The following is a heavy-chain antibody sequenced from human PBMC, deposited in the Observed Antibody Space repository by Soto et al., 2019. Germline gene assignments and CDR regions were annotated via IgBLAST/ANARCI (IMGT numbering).Heavy chain of an antibody. CDR1: GGSISSSSYY. CDR2: IYYSGST. J-gene: IGHJ4*02. Sequence: SETLSLTCTVSGGSISSSSYYWGWIRQPPGKGLEWIGSIYYSGSTYYNPSLKSRVTISVDTSKNQFSLKLSSVTAADTAVYYCARRLHLGELSLVPFDYWGQGTLVTVSS. CDR3: ARRLHLGELSLVPFDY. D-gene: IGHD3-16*02. V-gene: IGHV4-39*01.